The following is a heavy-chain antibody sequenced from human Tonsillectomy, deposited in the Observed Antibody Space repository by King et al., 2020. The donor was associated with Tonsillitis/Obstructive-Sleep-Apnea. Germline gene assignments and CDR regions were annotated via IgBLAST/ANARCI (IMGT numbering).Heavy chain of an antibody. CDR3: ARDPTDYYASGNYYFDY. Sequence: QLVESGGGLVKPGGSLRLSCAASGFTFGDFYMSWIRQAPGKGLEWVSYISSSSSYTSYADSVKDRFTISRDNAKNSLYLQMNSLRAEDTAVYYCARDPTDYYASGNYYFDYWGQGTLVTVSS. J-gene: IGHJ4*02. V-gene: IGHV3-11*05. D-gene: IGHD3-10*01. CDR1: GFTFGDFY. CDR2: ISSSSSYT.